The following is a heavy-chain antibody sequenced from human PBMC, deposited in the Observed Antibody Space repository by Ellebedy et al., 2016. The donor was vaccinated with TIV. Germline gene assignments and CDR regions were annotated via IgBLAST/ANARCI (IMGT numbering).Heavy chain of an antibody. CDR2: IAHLGDTT. CDR3: VKDRWLFGNQEAFHL. V-gene: IGHV3-64D*06. Sequence: PGGSLRLSCSASGFTFSNYAMQWVRQAPGKGLDYISAIAHLGDTTFYADSVKGRFTISRDNPKNTVYLQMSSLRTEDTAVYYCVKDRWLFGNQEAFHLWGQGTMVTVSS. J-gene: IGHJ3*01. D-gene: IGHD3-22*01. CDR1: GFTFSNYA.